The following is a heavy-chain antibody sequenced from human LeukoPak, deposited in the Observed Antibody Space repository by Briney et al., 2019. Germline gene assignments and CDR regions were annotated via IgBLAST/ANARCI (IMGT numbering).Heavy chain of an antibody. D-gene: IGHD3-3*01. J-gene: IGHJ4*02. Sequence: GESLKISCKGFGYDFSDYWMTWVRQKPGKVLEWMGIIYPGDSETRYGPSFQGQVTISADKSINTAYLHWSSLKASDPAMYYCARHFGNFWSGFSIDSWGQGTLVTVSS. CDR1: GYDFSDYW. V-gene: IGHV5-51*01. CDR2: IYPGDSET. CDR3: ARHFGNFWSGFSIDS.